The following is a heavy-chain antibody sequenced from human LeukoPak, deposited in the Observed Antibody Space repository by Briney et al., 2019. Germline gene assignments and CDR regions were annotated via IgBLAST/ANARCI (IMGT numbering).Heavy chain of an antibody. J-gene: IGHJ4*02. CDR2: IYPGDSDT. D-gene: IGHD5-12*01. Sequence: GESLKISCEGSGYSFINYWIGWVRQMPGKGLEWMGIIYPGDSDTRYSPSFQGQVTISADKSISTAYLQWSSLKASDTAMYYCARASVVATSFDYWGQGTLVTVSS. CDR1: GYSFINYW. V-gene: IGHV5-51*01. CDR3: ARASVVATSFDY.